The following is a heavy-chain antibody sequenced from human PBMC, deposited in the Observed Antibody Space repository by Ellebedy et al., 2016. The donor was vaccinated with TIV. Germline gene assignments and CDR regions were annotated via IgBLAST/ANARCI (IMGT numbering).Heavy chain of an antibody. CDR2: IHYSVSA. V-gene: IGHV4-59*01. CDR1: GGSISSYY. CDR3: ARTTWGTGDAIDI. Sequence: SETLSLTCTVSGGSISSYYWSWVRQPPGQGLEWIGFIHYSVSANNNPSRQSRVTISVDTSKNQVSLSVNSVTAADTAVYYCARTTWGTGDAIDIWGQGTMVTVSS. D-gene: IGHD3-16*01. J-gene: IGHJ3*02.